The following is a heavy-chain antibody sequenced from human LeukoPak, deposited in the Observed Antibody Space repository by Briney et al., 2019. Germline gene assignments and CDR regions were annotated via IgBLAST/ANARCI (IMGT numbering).Heavy chain of an antibody. D-gene: IGHD2-2*02. CDR1: GGSFSGYY. V-gene: IGHV4-34*01. CDR2: INHSGST. Sequence: PSETLSLTCAVYGGSFSGYYWSWIRQPPGKGLEWIGEINHSGSTNYNPSLKSRVTISVDTSKNQFSLKLSSVTAADTAVYYCARGFPLVPAAIHEPFFDYWGQGTLVTVSS. J-gene: IGHJ4*02. CDR3: ARGFPLVPAAIHEPFFDY.